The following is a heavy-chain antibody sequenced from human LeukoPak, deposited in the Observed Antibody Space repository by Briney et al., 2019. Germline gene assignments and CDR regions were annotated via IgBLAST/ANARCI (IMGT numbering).Heavy chain of an antibody. J-gene: IGHJ2*01. CDR3: ARRSIFSPYWFFDL. CDR2: IYPGDSDT. CDR1: GYSVTNYW. V-gene: IGHV5-51*01. Sequence: GESLKISCKGSGYSVTNYWIAWMRQIPAKGLEWMGIIYPGDSDTTYRPSFQGQVTISVDKSISTAYLQWSSLKASDTAMYYCARRSIFSPYWFFDLWGRGTPVTVSS.